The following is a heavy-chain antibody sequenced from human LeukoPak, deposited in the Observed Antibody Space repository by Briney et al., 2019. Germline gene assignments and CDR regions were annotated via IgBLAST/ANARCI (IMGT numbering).Heavy chain of an antibody. Sequence: SVKVSCKASGGTFSSYAISWVRQAPGQGLEWMGRIIPILGIANYAQKFQGRVTITADKSTSTAYMELSSLRSEDTAVYYCAREGGGYSGYTLRPLDYWGQGTLVTVSS. D-gene: IGHD5-12*01. CDR3: AREGGGYSGYTLRPLDY. J-gene: IGHJ4*02. V-gene: IGHV1-69*04. CDR1: GGTFSSYA. CDR2: IIPILGIA.